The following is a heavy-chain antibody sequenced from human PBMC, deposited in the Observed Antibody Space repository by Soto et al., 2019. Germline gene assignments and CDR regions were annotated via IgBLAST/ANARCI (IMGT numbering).Heavy chain of an antibody. D-gene: IGHD6-6*01. CDR1: GYTFFNYG. CDR3: ARKSSSSSWFDP. Sequence: ASVKVSCKASGYTFFNYGISWVRQAPGQGLEWMGWISGYNGNTNYAQKFQARVTMTTDTSTTTANMELRSLRSDDAAFYYCARKSSSSSWFDPWGQGTLVTVPS. CDR2: ISGYNGNT. V-gene: IGHV1-18*01. J-gene: IGHJ5*02.